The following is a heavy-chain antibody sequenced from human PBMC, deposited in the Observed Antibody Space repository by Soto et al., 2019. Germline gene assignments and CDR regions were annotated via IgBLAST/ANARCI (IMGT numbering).Heavy chain of an antibody. CDR2: ISYDGSNK. Sequence: PAGSLRLSCAASGFTFSSYGMHWVRQAPGKGLEWVAVISYDGSNKYYADSVKGRFTISRDNSKNTLYLQMNSLRAEDTAVYYCAKARSSSWDTEYYYYYGMDVWGQGTTVTVSS. D-gene: IGHD6-13*01. J-gene: IGHJ6*02. V-gene: IGHV3-30*18. CDR1: GFTFSSYG. CDR3: AKARSSSWDTEYYYYYGMDV.